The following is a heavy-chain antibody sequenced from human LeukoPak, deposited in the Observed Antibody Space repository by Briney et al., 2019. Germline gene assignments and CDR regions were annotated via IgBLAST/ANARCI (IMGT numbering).Heavy chain of an antibody. Sequence: PGGSLRLSCAASGFTFSSFAMSWVRQAPGKGLEWVSGISGGGAGTYYADSVKGRFTISRDNSKNTLYLQMNSLGADDTAVHYCAEAGGDGHFDYWGQGTLVTVSS. CDR1: GFTFSSFA. D-gene: IGHD2-21*01. CDR3: AEAGGDGHFDY. CDR2: ISGGGAGT. J-gene: IGHJ4*02. V-gene: IGHV3-23*01.